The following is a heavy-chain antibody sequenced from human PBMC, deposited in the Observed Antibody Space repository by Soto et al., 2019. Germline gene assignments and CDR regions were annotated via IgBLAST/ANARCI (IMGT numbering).Heavy chain of an antibody. CDR2: ISGNSVYT. CDR1: EFTFSAYY. V-gene: IGHV3-11*05. D-gene: IGHD6-13*01. J-gene: IGHJ6*02. Sequence: QVQLVESGGDLVKPGGSLRLSCFASEFTFSAYYISWLRQAPGKGLEWVSYISGNSVYTNYGDSVKGRFTVSRDNAKNSLFLQMNNLRVEDTAVYYCATSRIPTGENRLGYFDLWGQGTTVSVSS. CDR3: ATSRIPTGENRLGYFDL.